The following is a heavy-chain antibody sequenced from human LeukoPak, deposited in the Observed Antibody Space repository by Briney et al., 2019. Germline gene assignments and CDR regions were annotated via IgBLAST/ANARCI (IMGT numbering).Heavy chain of an antibody. V-gene: IGHV3-64*01. Sequence: PGGSLRLSCVASGFTFSNYAMHWGRRAPGKGLEYGSAINTNGGSTYYASSVKGRLTISTDNSKNTVCIQMGSLRAAPLAVYYCVRPSGSLNSGPGNLVTVSS. J-gene: IGHJ4*02. D-gene: IGHD1-26*01. CDR1: GFTFSNYA. CDR2: INTNGGST. CDR3: VRPSGSLN.